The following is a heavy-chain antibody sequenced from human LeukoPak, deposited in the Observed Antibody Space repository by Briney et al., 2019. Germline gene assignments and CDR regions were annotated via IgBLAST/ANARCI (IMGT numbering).Heavy chain of an antibody. V-gene: IGHV4-59*12. Sequence: SETLSLTCTVSGGSISSYYWSWIRQPPGKGPEWIGYIYHSGSTYYNPSLKSRVTISVDRSKNQFSLKLSSVTAADTAVYYCARARVSGMDVWGQGTTVTVSS. J-gene: IGHJ6*02. D-gene: IGHD3-22*01. CDR1: GGSISSYY. CDR3: ARARVSGMDV. CDR2: IYHSGST.